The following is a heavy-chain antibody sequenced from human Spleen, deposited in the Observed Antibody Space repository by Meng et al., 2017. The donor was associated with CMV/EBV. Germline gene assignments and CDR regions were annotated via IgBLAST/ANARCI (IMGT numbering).Heavy chain of an antibody. Sequence: QLHLQESGPGLVNPSETLSLTCIVSGASIKNYNWNWVRQPAGQGLEWIGLIQVIGHTVYNPSLKSRVTVSLDASKSQFSLTLNSVTAADTATYYCAGSRPGGGACDYWGQGILVTVSS. CDR2: IQVIGHT. CDR3: AGSRPGGGACDY. J-gene: IGHJ4*02. CDR1: GASIKNYN. V-gene: IGHV4-4*07. D-gene: IGHD3-16*01.